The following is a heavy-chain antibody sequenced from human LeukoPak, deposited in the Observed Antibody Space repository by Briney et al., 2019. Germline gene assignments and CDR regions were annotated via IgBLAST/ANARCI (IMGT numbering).Heavy chain of an antibody. V-gene: IGHV3-43*02. CDR1: GFIFNDYA. CDR3: AKDSLEAAGNFDY. Sequence: GGSLRLSCVASGFIFNDYAMYWVRQLPGKGLEWVSLISGDGDSTYYEDSVKGRFSMSRDNRRNSVYLQMNSLRIEDTALYHCAKDSLEAAGNFDYWGQGTLVTVS. D-gene: IGHD1-14*01. J-gene: IGHJ4*02. CDR2: ISGDGDST.